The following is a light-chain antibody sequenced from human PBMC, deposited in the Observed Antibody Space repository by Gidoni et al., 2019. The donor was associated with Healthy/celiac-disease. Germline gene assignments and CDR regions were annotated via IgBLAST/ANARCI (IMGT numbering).Light chain of an antibody. V-gene: IGLV3-25*03. CDR1: ALPKQY. J-gene: IGLJ2*01. Sequence: SYELTQPPSVSVSPGQTARITCSGDALPKQYAYWYQQKPGQAPVLLIYKDSERPSGIPERFSGSSSGTTVTLTISGVQAEDEADYYCQSADSSDYVVFGGGTKLTVL. CDR2: KDS. CDR3: QSADSSDYVV.